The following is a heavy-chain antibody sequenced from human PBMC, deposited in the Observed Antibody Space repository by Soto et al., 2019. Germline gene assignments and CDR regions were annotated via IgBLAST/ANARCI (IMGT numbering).Heavy chain of an antibody. CDR1: NFSISSGYY. V-gene: IGHV4-38-2*02. Sequence: SETLSLTCTFSNFSISSGYYWGWIRQPPGKGLEWIATIYHTGHTYYNPSLKSRVTVSVDTSENHFSLKLTSVTAADTAFYYCARVMGGFSLPASLDFDFLGPATLVIVSS. J-gene: IGHJ4*02. CDR2: IYHTGHT. D-gene: IGHD3-16*01. CDR3: ARVMGGFSLPASLDFDF.